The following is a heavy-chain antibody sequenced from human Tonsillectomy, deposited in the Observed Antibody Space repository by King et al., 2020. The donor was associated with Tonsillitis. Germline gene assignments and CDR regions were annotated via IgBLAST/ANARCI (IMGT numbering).Heavy chain of an antibody. CDR1: GYTFTSYG. V-gene: IGHV1-18*04. Sequence: QLVQSGAEVKKPGASVKVSCKASGYTFTSYGISWVRQAPGQGLEWMGWISADNGNTNYAQKLQGRVTVTTDTSTSTAYMELRSLRSDDTAVYYCASHTYDILTGYYFWGFDYWGQGTLVTVSS. J-gene: IGHJ4*02. CDR2: ISADNGNT. CDR3: ASHTYDILTGYYFWGFDY. D-gene: IGHD3-9*01.